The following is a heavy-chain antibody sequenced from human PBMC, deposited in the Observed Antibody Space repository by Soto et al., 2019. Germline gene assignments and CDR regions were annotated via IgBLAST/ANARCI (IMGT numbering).Heavy chain of an antibody. V-gene: IGHV3-23*01. CDR1: GFTFSSYA. CDR3: AKDRYYVFWSGYPNWFDP. CDR2: ISGSGGST. Sequence: EVQLLESGGGLVQPGGSLRLSCAASGFTFSSYAMSWVRQAPGKGLEWVSAISGSGGSTYYADSVKGRFTISRDNSKNTMYLQMNSLRAEDTAVYYCAKDRYYVFWSGYPNWFDPWGQGTLVTVSS. D-gene: IGHD3-3*01. J-gene: IGHJ5*02.